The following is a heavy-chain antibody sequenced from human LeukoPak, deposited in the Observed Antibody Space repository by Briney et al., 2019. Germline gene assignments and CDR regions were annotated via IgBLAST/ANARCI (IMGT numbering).Heavy chain of an antibody. V-gene: IGHV1-3*01. D-gene: IGHD3-10*01. J-gene: IGHJ4*02. CDR3: ARRYYGSGSYYASFDY. CDR1: GYTFTSYA. Sequence: ASVKVSCKASGYTFTSYAMHWVRQAPGQRLEWMGWINAGNGNTKYSQKFQGRVTITRDTSASTAYMELSSLRSEDTAVYYCARRYYGSGSYYASFDYWGQGTLVTVSS. CDR2: INAGNGNT.